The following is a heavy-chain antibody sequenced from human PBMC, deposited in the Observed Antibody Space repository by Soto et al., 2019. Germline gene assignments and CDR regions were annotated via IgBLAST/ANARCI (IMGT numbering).Heavy chain of an antibody. D-gene: IGHD2-21*01. V-gene: IGHV3-7*01. CDR1: GFTFSSYW. CDR2: INQDGSEK. CDR3: ARDDLGGY. Sequence: GGSLRLSCEASGFTFSSYWMSWVRQAPGKGLEWVANINQDGSEKNYVDSVKGRFTISRDNAKNSLYLQMNSLRAEDTAVYYCARDDLGGYWGRGTLVTVSS. J-gene: IGHJ4*02.